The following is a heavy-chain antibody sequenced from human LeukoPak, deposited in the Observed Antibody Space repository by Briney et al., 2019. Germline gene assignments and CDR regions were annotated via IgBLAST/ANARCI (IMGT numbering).Heavy chain of an antibody. Sequence: PSETLSLTCIVSGGPISSYYWSWIRQPPGKDLEWIGFIYYSGSTNYNPSLKSRVTISVDTSRNQFSLKLSSVTAADTAVYYCARHTEYYDILTAFRYYFDYWGQGTLVTVSS. J-gene: IGHJ4*02. CDR3: ARHTEYYDILTAFRYYFDY. CDR1: GGPISSYY. CDR2: IYYSGST. V-gene: IGHV4-59*01. D-gene: IGHD3-9*01.